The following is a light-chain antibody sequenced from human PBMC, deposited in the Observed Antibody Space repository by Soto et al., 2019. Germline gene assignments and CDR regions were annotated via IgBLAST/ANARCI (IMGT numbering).Light chain of an antibody. Sequence: IQRTQSPSSLSASLGDRVTIPCQASQNINNYLNWYQPKPGRAPKLRIYDASNLEAGVPSMLRGSGSGTDLTFTISRMQPEDIATYYCQQYENLPTFGQGTRLEIK. J-gene: IGKJ5*01. CDR3: QQYENLPT. CDR1: QNINNY. CDR2: DAS. V-gene: IGKV1-33*01.